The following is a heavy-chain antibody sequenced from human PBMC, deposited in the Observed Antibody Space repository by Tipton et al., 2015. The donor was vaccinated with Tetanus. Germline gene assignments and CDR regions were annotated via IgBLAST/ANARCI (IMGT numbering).Heavy chain of an antibody. V-gene: IGHV4-4*01. CDR2: IYYSGTT. J-gene: IGHJ6*02. CDR3: ARTPDYYYGMDV. Sequence: WVRQAPGKGLEWIGEIYYSGTTNYNPSLKSRVTISTDKSKNQVSLRLNSVTAADTAVYFCARTPDYYYGMDVWGQGTTVTVSS.